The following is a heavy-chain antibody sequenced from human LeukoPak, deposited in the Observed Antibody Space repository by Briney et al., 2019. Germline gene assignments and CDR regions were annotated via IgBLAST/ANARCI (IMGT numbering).Heavy chain of an antibody. CDR3: VKNLYCSGGSCSSPGWSGMDV. CDR2: ISYDGSNK. Sequence: GRSLRLSCAASGFTFSSYGMHWVRQAPGKGLEWVAVISYDGSNKYYADSVKGRFTISRDNSKNTLYLQMNSLRAEDTAVYYCVKNLYCSGGSCSSPGWSGMDVWGQGTTVTVSS. V-gene: IGHV3-30*18. D-gene: IGHD2-15*01. J-gene: IGHJ6*02. CDR1: GFTFSSYG.